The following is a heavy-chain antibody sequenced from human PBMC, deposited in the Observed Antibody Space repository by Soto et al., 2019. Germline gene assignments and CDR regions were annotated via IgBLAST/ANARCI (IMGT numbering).Heavy chain of an antibody. J-gene: IGHJ4*02. CDR1: GFTFGSFA. D-gene: IGHD3-22*01. Sequence: PGGSLRLSCASSGFTFGSFAMVWVRHAPGKGLDWVSGISGSGGSTYYADSVKGRFTISRDNSKNTLYLQMNSLRAEDTAVYYCAKFPAYDSSGYYSGVWFDYWGQGTLVTVSS. V-gene: IGHV3-23*01. CDR2: ISGSGGST. CDR3: AKFPAYDSSGYYSGVWFDY.